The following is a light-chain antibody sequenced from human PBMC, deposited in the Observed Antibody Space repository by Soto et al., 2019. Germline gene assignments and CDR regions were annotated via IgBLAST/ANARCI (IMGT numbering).Light chain of an antibody. CDR3: CSYTRTSNHYF. CDR2: EVR. Sequence: QSALTQPASVSGSPGQSITISCTGTSSDIGGYDYVSWYQQRPGKAPKLMIYEVRYRPSGVSNRFSGSKSGNAASLTISGLQAEDEAVYYCCSYTRTSNHYFFGSGTKVTVL. J-gene: IGLJ1*01. CDR1: SSDIGGYDY. V-gene: IGLV2-14*01.